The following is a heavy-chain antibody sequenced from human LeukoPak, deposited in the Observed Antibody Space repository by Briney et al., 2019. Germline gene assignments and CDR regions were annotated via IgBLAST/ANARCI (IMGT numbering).Heavy chain of an antibody. CDR3: AREEGGTYYDYVWGSPPSYYFDY. J-gene: IGHJ4*02. CDR2: ISAYNGNT. CDR1: GYTFTSYG. D-gene: IGHD3-16*01. Sequence: GASVKVSCKASGYTFTSYGISWVRQAPGQGLEWMGWISAYNGNTNYAQKLQGRVTMTTDTSTSTAYVELRSLRSDDTAVYYCAREEGGTYYDYVWGSPPSYYFDYWGQGTLVTVSS. V-gene: IGHV1-18*01.